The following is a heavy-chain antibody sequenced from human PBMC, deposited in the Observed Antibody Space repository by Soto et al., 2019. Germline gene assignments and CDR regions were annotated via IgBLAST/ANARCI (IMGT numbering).Heavy chain of an antibody. CDR2: IYPGDSDT. Sequence: GESLKISCKRSGYSVTSYWIGWVRQMPGKGLEWMGIIYPGDSDTRYSPSFQGQVTISADKSISTAYLQWSSLKASDTAMYYCARDIVVTSPNYYYYYGMYVWGQRTTVTVSS. V-gene: IGHV5-51*01. J-gene: IGHJ6*02. CDR1: GYSVTSYW. CDR3: ARDIVVTSPNYYYYYGMYV. D-gene: IGHD5-12*01.